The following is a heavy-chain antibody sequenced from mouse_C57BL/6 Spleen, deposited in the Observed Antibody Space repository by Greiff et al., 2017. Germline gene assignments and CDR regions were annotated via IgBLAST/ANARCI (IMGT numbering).Heavy chain of an antibody. J-gene: IGHJ2*01. CDR2: IYPGDGDT. Sequence: VQLVESGAELVKPGASVKISCKASGYAFSSYWMNWVKQRPGKGLEWIGQIYPGDGDTNYNGKFKGKATLTADKSSSTAYMQLSSLTSEDSAVYFCARRGVRYSSYFDYWGQGTTLTVSS. CDR1: GYAFSSYW. D-gene: IGHD2-5*01. CDR3: ARRGVRYSSYFDY. V-gene: IGHV1-80*01.